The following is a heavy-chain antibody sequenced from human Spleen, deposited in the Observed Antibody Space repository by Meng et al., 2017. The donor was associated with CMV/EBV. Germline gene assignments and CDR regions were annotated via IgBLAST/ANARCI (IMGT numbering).Heavy chain of an antibody. D-gene: IGHD5-12*01. CDR2: IYPGDSDT. Sequence: GESLKISCKGSGYSFTSYWIGWVRQMPGKGLEWMGIIYPGDSDTRYSPSFQGQVTISADKSISTAYLQWSSLKASDTAMYYCARGFRDSGYGDYYYYGMDVWGQGTTVTVSS. CDR3: ARGFRDSGYGDYYYYGMDV. CDR1: GYSFTSYW. V-gene: IGHV5-51*01. J-gene: IGHJ6*02.